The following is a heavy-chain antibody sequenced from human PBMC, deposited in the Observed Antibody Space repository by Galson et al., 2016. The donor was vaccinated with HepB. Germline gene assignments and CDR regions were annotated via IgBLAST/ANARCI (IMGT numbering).Heavy chain of an antibody. CDR3: AKGQGEDYYYMDV. V-gene: IGHV3-23*01. Sequence: SLRLSCAASGFTFSSYGMHWVRQAPGKGLEWVSSIRGSGGDTYYADSVKGRFTISRDKSRNTLYLQMNSLRAEDTAIYYCAKGQGEDYYYMDVWGQGTTVTVSS. CDR1: GFTFSSYG. J-gene: IGHJ6*03. CDR2: IRGSGGDT.